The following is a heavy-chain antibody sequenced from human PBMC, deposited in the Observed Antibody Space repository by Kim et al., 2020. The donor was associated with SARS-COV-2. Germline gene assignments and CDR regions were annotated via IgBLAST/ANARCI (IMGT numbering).Heavy chain of an antibody. Sequence: SETLSLTCAVYGGSFSGYYWSWIRQPPGKGLEWIGEINHSGSTNYNPSLKSRVTISVDTSKNQFSLKLSSVTAADTAVYYCARVDGYYDSSGYYHLWGQGTLVTVSS. CDR1: GGSFSGYY. CDR2: INHSGST. CDR3: ARVDGYYDSSGYYHL. J-gene: IGHJ4*02. D-gene: IGHD3-22*01. V-gene: IGHV4-34*01.